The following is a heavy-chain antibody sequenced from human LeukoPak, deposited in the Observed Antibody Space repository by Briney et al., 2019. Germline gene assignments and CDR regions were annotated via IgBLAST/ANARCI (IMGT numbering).Heavy chain of an antibody. J-gene: IGHJ4*02. CDR3: ARVVSGIQLWLGY. V-gene: IGHV3-48*03. D-gene: IGHD5-18*01. Sequence: GGSPRLSCAASGFTFSSYEMNWVRQAPGKGLEWVSYISSSGSTIYYADSVKGRFTISRDNAKNSLYLQMNSLRAEDTAVYYCARVVSGIQLWLGYWGQGTLVTVSS. CDR1: GFTFSSYE. CDR2: ISSSGSTI.